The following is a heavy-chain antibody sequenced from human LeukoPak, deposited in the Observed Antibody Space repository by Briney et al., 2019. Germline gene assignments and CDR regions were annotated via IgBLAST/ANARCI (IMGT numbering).Heavy chain of an antibody. CDR1: GYTFTSYY. Sequence: ASVKVSCKASGYTFTSYYMHWVRQAPGQGLEWMGIINPSGGSTSYAQNFQGRVTMTRDMSTSTVDMELSSLRSEDTAVYYCARAGDRSSYFSVFGDYWGQGTLVTVSS. D-gene: IGHD3-22*01. V-gene: IGHV1-46*01. CDR3: ARAGDRSSYFSVFGDY. J-gene: IGHJ4*02. CDR2: INPSGGST.